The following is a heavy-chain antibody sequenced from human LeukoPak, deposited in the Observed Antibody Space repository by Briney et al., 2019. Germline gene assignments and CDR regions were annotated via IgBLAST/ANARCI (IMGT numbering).Heavy chain of an antibody. V-gene: IGHV4-59*01. D-gene: IGHD6-19*01. J-gene: IGHJ6*03. CDR3: ARFGSAVAGTYNYYYIAV. CDR1: GGSINGYY. Sequence: SGTLSLNCIVSGGSINGYYWSWVRRPPGKGLEYIGYISYSGATNYNPSLESRLTISLDMSKNQFSLKFPSVTAADTAVYYCARFGSAVAGTYNYYYIAVWGKGTTVTVSS. CDR2: ISYSGAT.